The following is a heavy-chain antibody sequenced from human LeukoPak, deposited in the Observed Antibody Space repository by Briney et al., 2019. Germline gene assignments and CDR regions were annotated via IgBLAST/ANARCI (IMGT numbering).Heavy chain of an antibody. J-gene: IGHJ6*04. CDR1: GFTFSDYY. CDR3: AELGITMIGGV. V-gene: IGHV3-11*04. CDR2: ISGTGRTI. Sequence: GGSLRLSCAASGFTFSDYYMTWIRQAPGKGLEWVSYISGTGRTIYYADSVEGRFTISRDNAKNSLYLQMNSLRAEDTAVYYCAELGITMIGGVWGKGTTVTISS. D-gene: IGHD3-10*02.